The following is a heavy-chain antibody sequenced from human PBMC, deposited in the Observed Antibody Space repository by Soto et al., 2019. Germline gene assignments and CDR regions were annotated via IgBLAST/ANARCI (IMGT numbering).Heavy chain of an antibody. CDR2: ISGSGGST. J-gene: IGHJ4*02. Sequence: EVQLLESGGGLVQPGGSLRLSCAASGFTLSSYPMSWVRQAPGKGLEWVSAISGSGGSTYYTDSVKGRFTISRDNSKNTLYLQMNSLRAEDTAVYYCAKGSSGLRFLEWLSPHDYWGQGTLVTVSS. CDR1: GFTLSSYP. V-gene: IGHV3-23*01. D-gene: IGHD3-3*01. CDR3: AKGSSGLRFLEWLSPHDY.